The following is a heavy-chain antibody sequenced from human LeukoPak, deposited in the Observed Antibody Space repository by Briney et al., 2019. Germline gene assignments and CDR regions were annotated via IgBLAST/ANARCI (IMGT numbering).Heavy chain of an antibody. CDR1: GYTFTGYY. CDR3: ARDTDLELVVAATLFDP. Sequence: ASVNVPCKASGYTFTGYYMHWVRQAPGQGLEWMGRINPNSGGTNYAQKFQGRVTMTRDTSISTAYMELSRLRSDDTAVYYCARDTDLELVVAATLFDPWGQGTLVTVSS. D-gene: IGHD2-15*01. V-gene: IGHV1-2*06. J-gene: IGHJ5*02. CDR2: INPNSGGT.